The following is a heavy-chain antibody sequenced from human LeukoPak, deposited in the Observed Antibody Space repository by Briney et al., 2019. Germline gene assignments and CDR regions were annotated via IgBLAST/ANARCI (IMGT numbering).Heavy chain of an antibody. Sequence: GGSLRLPCTASGFTFSTYIINWVRQAPGKGLEWVSSISGGGSYIYYADSVKGRFTISRDNAENSLFLQMNSLRADDTAVYYCTRTLYDSDGPLLFDAFDIWGQGTMVTVSS. V-gene: IGHV3-21*01. J-gene: IGHJ3*02. CDR2: ISGGGSYI. CDR1: GFTFSTYI. D-gene: IGHD3-22*01. CDR3: TRTLYDSDGPLLFDAFDI.